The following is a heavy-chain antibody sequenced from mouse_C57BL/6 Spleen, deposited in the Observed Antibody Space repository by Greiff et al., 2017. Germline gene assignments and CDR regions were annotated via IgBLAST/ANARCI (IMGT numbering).Heavy chain of an antibody. CDR3: ARIYYYGSSLYYAMDY. D-gene: IGHD1-1*01. Sequence: QVQLKQPGAELVQPGASVKLSCKASGYTFTSYWMHWVKQRPGQGLEWIGMIHPNSGSTNYNEKFKSKATLTVDKSSSTAYMQLSSLTSEDSAVYYCARIYYYGSSLYYAMDYWGQGTSVTVSS. V-gene: IGHV1-64*01. J-gene: IGHJ4*01. CDR1: GYTFTSYW. CDR2: IHPNSGST.